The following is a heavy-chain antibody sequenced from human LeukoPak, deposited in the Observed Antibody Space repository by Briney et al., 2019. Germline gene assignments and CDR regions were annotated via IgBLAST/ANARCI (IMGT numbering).Heavy chain of an antibody. D-gene: IGHD6-19*01. Sequence: GESLQISCQGSGYIFGTYWSGWVRQLPGKGVGWMGIIYPGDSDTSYNPSFRGQVTFSADTSNTPDYLRRSTLKASDTVMYYCARPQRPGLAGAGLGDWGQATLVTASS. CDR3: ARPQRPGLAGAGLGD. CDR1: GYIFGTYW. CDR2: IYPGDSDT. J-gene: IGHJ4*02. V-gene: IGHV5-51*01.